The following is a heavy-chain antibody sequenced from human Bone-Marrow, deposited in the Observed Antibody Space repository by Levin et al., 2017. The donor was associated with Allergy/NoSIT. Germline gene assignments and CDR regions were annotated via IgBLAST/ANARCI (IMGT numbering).Heavy chain of an antibody. V-gene: IGHV4-39*07. CDR2: IYYSGST. J-gene: IGHJ4*02. CDR1: GDSMSSSNYY. Sequence: NPSETLSLTCTVSGDSMSSSNYYWGWIRQPPGKGLEWIGAIYYSGSTYYNPSLKSRVTISLDTSNNQFSLMLTSVTAADTAVNYCARESHIPHWGQGTLVTVSS. CDR3: ARESHIPH.